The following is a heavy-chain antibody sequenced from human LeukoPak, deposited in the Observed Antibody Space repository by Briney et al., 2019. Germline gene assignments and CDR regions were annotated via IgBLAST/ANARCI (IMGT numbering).Heavy chain of an antibody. CDR2: TYYRSKWHY. CDR1: GDRVSSNSAA. Sequence: SQTRSLTCTISGDRVSSNSAAWNRIRQSPSRGLEWLGRTYYRSKWHYDYALSVKRRIVINPDTSKNYISLQLNSVTPEDTAVYYCARQSSTDYYYYGLDVWGQGTTVAVSS. V-gene: IGHV6-1*01. J-gene: IGHJ6*02. CDR3: ARQSSTDYYYYGLDV.